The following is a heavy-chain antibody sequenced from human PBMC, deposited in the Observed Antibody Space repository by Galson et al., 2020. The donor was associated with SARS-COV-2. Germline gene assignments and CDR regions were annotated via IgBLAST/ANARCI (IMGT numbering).Heavy chain of an antibody. CDR2: ISWNSGSI. CDR3: AKDIRYGSRYYYGMDV. CDR1: GFTFDDYA. D-gene: IGHD1-26*01. Sequence: SLSLSCAASGFTFDDYAMHWVRQAPGKGLEWVSGISWNSGSIGYADSVKGRFTISRDNAKNSLYLQMNSLRAEDTALYYCAKDIRYGSRYYYGMDVWGQGTTVTVSS. V-gene: IGHV3-9*01. J-gene: IGHJ6*02.